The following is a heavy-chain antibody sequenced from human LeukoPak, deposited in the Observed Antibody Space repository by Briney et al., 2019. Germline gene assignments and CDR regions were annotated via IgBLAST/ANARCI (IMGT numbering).Heavy chain of an antibody. J-gene: IGHJ3*02. CDR2: INPSAGST. D-gene: IGHD3-10*01. CDR3: ARGEYAFDI. V-gene: IGHV1-46*04. Sequence: ASVKVSCRASGHTFTRYYVHWVRQAPGQGLEWMGIINPSAGSTTYGQNLQGRVTVTRDTSTSTVYMQLSSLRSEDTAVYYCARGEYAFDIWGQGTKVTVSS. CDR1: GHTFTRYY.